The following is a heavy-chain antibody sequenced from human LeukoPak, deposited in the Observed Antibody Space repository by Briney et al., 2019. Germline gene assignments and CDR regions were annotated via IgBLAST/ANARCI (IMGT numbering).Heavy chain of an antibody. Sequence: ASVNVSCKASGYTFTSYDINWVRQATGQGLEWMGWMNPNSGNTGYAQKFQGRVTMTRNTSISTAYMELSSLRSEDTAVYYCARGLIQLWLGRSYYYMDVWGKGTTVTVSS. D-gene: IGHD5-18*01. CDR2: MNPNSGNT. V-gene: IGHV1-8*01. CDR1: GYTFTSYD. CDR3: ARGLIQLWLGRSYYYMDV. J-gene: IGHJ6*03.